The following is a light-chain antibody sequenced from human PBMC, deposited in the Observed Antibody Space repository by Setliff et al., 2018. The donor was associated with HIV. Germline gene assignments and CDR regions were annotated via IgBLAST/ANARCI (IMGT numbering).Light chain of an antibody. J-gene: IGLJ1*01. V-gene: IGLV2-14*03. Sequence: QSALAQPASVSGSPGQSITISCIGTGRDIGGYNYVSWYQQHPGKAPKLIIFDVTERPSGVSPRFSGSKSGNTASLTISGLQTEDEGDYFCASYRSPTTYVFGIGTKVTVL. CDR1: GRDIGGYNY. CDR2: DVT. CDR3: ASYRSPTTYV.